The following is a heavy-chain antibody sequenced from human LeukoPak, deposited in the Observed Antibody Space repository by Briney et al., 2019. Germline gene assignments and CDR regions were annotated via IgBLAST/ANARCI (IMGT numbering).Heavy chain of an antibody. CDR2: IYHSGST. V-gene: IGHV4-30-2*01. CDR1: GGSISSGSYS. CDR3: ARAGYYDSSGYQ. Sequence: KASETLSLTCAVSGGSISSGSYSWSWIRQPPGKGLEWIGYIYHSGSTYYNPSLKSRVTISVDRSKNQFSLKLSSVTAADTAVYYCARAGYYDSSGYQWGQGTLVTVSS. D-gene: IGHD3-22*01. J-gene: IGHJ4*02.